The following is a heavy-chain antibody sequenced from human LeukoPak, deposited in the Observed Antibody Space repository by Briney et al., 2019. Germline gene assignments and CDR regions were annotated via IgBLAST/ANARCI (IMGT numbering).Heavy chain of an antibody. CDR2: IIPIFGTA. CDR3: ARDRDRGYSGYAYEY. Sequence: SVKVSFKASGGTFSSYAISWVRQAPGQGLEWMGGIIPIFGTANYAQKFQGRVTITADESTSTAYMELSSLRSEDTAVYYCARDRDRGYSGYAYEYWGQGTLVTVSS. D-gene: IGHD5-12*01. V-gene: IGHV1-69*13. J-gene: IGHJ4*02. CDR1: GGTFSSYA.